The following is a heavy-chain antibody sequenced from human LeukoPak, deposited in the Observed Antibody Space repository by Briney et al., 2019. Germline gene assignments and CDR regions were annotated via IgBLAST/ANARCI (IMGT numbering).Heavy chain of an antibody. Sequence: PGGSLRLSCAASGFTVSGNYMSWVRQAPGKGLEWVSVIYSGGSTYYADSVKGRFTISRDNSKNTLYLQMNSLRAEDTAVYYCARDLRVAAAGGNDHWGQGTLVTVSS. J-gene: IGHJ4*02. D-gene: IGHD6-13*01. CDR3: ARDLRVAAAGGNDH. V-gene: IGHV3-53*01. CDR1: GFTVSGNY. CDR2: IYSGGST.